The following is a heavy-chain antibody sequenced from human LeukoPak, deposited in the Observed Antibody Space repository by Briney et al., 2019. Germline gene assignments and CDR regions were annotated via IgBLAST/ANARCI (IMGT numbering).Heavy chain of an antibody. CDR3: ARQILDSSRWYTFAFDI. CDR2: IYPGDSDT. D-gene: IGHD6-13*01. Sequence: GESLKISCKGSGYSFTSYWIGWVRQMPGKGLEWMGIIYPGDSDTRYSPSFQGQVTISADKSISTAYLQWSSLKASDTAMYYCARQILDSSRWYTFAFDIWGQGTMVTVSS. CDR1: GYSFTSYW. J-gene: IGHJ3*02. V-gene: IGHV5-51*01.